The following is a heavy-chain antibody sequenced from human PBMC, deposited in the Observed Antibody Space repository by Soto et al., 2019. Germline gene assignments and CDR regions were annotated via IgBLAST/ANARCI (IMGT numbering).Heavy chain of an antibody. J-gene: IGHJ4*02. D-gene: IGHD3-10*01. CDR2: IWYDGSNK. V-gene: IGHV3-33*01. CDR1: GFTFSSYG. CDR3: ARDGTVRGVISIYFDY. Sequence: GGSLRLSCAASGFTFSSYGMHWVRQAPGKGLEWVAVIWYDGSNKYYADSVKGRFTISRDNSKNTLYLQMNSLRAEDTAVYYCARDGTVRGVISIYFDYWGQGTLVTVSS.